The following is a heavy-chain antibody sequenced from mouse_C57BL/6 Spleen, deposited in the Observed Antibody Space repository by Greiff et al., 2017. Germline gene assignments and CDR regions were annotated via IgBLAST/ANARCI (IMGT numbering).Heavy chain of an antibody. J-gene: IGHJ2*01. V-gene: IGHV1-80*01. CDR3: ARGITTVVVPYFGY. Sequence: VQLQQSGAELVKPGASVKISCKASGYAFSSYWMNWVKQRPGKGLEWIGQIYPGDGDTNYNGKFKGKATLTADKSSSTAYMQLSSLTSEDSAVYFCARGITTVVVPYFGYWGQGTTLTVSS. CDR2: IYPGDGDT. D-gene: IGHD1-1*01. CDR1: GYAFSSYW.